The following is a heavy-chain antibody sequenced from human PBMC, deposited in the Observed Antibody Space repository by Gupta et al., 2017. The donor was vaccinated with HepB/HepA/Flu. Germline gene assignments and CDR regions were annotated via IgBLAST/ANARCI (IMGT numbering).Heavy chain of an antibody. D-gene: IGHD3-3*01. CDR2: ISSVAGSS. J-gene: IGHJ4*02. V-gene: IGHV3-23*01. Sequence: EVYLRESGGGLVQPGGSLRLSCSASGFTFKDYGLSWVRQAPGKGLEWVSVISSVAGSSSYADFAKGRFSISRDNSENILYLEMNSLRADDTAIYYCAKEPSTWGSGYFDQWGQGILVSVSS. CDR3: AKEPSTWGSGYFDQ. CDR1: GFTFKDYG.